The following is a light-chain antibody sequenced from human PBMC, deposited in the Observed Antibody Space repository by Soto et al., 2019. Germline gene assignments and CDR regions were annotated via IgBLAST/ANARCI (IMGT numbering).Light chain of an antibody. CDR3: QQYDKWPPRT. V-gene: IGKV3D-15*01. CDR1: QSVSSN. J-gene: IGKJ1*01. Sequence: EIVMTQCPTILSVSPGERATLSGRASQSVSSNLAWDQQKPGQPPRLLMYGVYTRAPGTPARFSGSGSGTEFTLTISSLQSEDSAVYYCQQYDKWPPRTFGQGTRWIS. CDR2: GVY.